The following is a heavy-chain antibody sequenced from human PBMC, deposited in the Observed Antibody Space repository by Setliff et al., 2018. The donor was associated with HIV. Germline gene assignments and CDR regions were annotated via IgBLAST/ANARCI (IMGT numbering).Heavy chain of an antibody. CDR2: IGTAGDT. CDR1: GFTFSSYD. V-gene: IGHV3-13*01. D-gene: IGHD6-19*01. J-gene: IGHJ4*02. CDR3: ARVSSGWTFDY. Sequence: GGSLRLSCAASGFTFSSYDMHWVRQATGKGLEWVSAIGTAGDTYYPGSVKGRFTISRENAKNSLYLQMNSLRAEDTAVYYCARVSSGWTFDYWGQGTLVTVSS.